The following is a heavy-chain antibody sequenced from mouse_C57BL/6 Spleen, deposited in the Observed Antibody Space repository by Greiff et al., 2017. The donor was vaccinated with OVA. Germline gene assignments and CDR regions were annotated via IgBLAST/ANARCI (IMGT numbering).Heavy chain of an antibody. CDR2: IHPNSGST. J-gene: IGHJ4*01. Sequence: QVQLQQPGAELVKPGASVKLSCKASGYTFTSYWMHWVKQRPGQGLEWIGMIHPNSGSTNYNEKFKSKATLTVDKSSSTAYMQLSSLTSEDSAVYYCAREGGYSHAMDYWGQGTSVTVSS. V-gene: IGHV1-64*01. D-gene: IGHD2-3*01. CDR1: GYTFTSYW. CDR3: AREGGYSHAMDY.